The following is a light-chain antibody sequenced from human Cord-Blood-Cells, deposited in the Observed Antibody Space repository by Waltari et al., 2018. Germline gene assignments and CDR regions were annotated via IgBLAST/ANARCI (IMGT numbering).Light chain of an antibody. V-gene: IGLV2-14*01. CDR2: EVS. Sequence: QSALTPPPSVSGSPGQSLTISCTGTSSDVVGYIYFSWYQQHPGKAPKLMIYEVSNRPSGVSKRFSGSKSGNTVTLTISGLQAEDEADYYCSSDTSSSTYVFGTGTKVTVL. CDR1: SSDVVGYIY. CDR3: SSDTSSSTYV. J-gene: IGLJ1*01.